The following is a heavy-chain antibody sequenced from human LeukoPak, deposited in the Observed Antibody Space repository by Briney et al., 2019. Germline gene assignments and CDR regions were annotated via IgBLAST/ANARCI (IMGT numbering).Heavy chain of an antibody. CDR1: GYTFTGYY. CDR2: INPNSGGT. Sequence: ASVKVSCKASGYTFTGYYMHWVRQAPGQGLEWMGWINPNSGGTNYAQKFQGWVTMTRDTSISTAYMELSRLRSDDTAVYYCARRGTLVAAPFDYWGQGTLVTVSS. D-gene: IGHD2-15*01. J-gene: IGHJ4*02. V-gene: IGHV1-2*04. CDR3: ARRGTLVAAPFDY.